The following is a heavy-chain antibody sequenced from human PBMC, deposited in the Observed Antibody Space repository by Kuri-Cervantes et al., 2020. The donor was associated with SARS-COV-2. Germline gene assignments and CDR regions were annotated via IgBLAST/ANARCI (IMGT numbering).Heavy chain of an antibody. D-gene: IGHD6-6*01. V-gene: IGHV1-69*13. CDR2: IIPIFGTA. CDR3: ARSIAAPYGDYYYYYGMDV. J-gene: IGHJ6*02. Sequence: SVKVSCKASGGTFSSYAISWVRQAPGQGLEWMGGIIPIFGTANYAQKFQDRVTITADESTSTAYMELSSLRSEDTAVYYCARSIAAPYGDYYYYYGMDVWGQGTTVTVSS. CDR1: GGTFSSYA.